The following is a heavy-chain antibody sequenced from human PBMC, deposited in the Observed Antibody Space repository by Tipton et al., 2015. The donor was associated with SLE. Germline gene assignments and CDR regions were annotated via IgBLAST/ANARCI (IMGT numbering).Heavy chain of an antibody. J-gene: IGHJ5*02. D-gene: IGHD3-10*02. V-gene: IGHV4-38-2*02. Sequence: TLSLTCTVSGYSISSGYYWGWIRQPPGKGLEWIGSIDYSGSTYYSPSLKSRVTISVDWATSQFSLILSAVIDADTAVYFCARMFGDSRTNWFDPWGRGTLVTVPS. CDR1: GYSISSGYY. CDR2: IDYSGST. CDR3: ARMFGDSRTNWFDP.